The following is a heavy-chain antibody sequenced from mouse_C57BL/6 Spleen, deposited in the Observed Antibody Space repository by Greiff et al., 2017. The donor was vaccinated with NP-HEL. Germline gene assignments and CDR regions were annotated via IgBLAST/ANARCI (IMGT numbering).Heavy chain of an antibody. J-gene: IGHJ1*03. V-gene: IGHV3-1*01. CDR2: ISYSGST. D-gene: IGHD1-1*01. CDR1: GYSITSGYD. Sequence: EVQLQQSGPGMVKPSQSLSLTCTVTGYSITSGYDWHWIRHFPGNKLEWMGYISYSGSTNYNPSLKSRISITHDTSKNHFFLKLNSVTTEDTATYYCARDAPYYGSSYPYFDVWGTGTTVTVSS. CDR3: ARDAPYYGSSYPYFDV.